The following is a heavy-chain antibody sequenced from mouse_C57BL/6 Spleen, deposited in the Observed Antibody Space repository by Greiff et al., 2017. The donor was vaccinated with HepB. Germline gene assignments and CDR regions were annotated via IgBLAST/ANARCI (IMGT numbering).Heavy chain of an antibody. Sequence: EVKLLESGAELVRPGASVKLSCTASGFNIKDYYMHWVKQRPEQGLEWIGRIDPEDGDTEYAPKFQGKATMTADTSSNTAYLQLSSLTSEDTAVYYCTPYGNYPYYAMDYWGQGTSVTVSS. CDR3: TPYGNYPYYAMDY. CDR2: IDPEDGDT. D-gene: IGHD2-1*01. V-gene: IGHV14-1*01. J-gene: IGHJ4*01. CDR1: GFNIKDYY.